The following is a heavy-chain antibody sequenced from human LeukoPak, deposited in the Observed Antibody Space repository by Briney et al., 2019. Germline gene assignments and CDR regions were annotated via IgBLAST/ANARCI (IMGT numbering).Heavy chain of an antibody. V-gene: IGHV3-7*05. CDR2: IKEGGSAK. CDR1: GFSFSSYC. CDR3: ASVDTAMAYMAFDI. D-gene: IGHD5-18*01. Sequence: GGSLRLSCAAAGFSFSSYCMAWVRQAPGKGLEWVANIKEGGSAKYYVDSVRGRFTISRDNAKNSLYLQMNSLRAEDTAVYYCASVDTAMAYMAFDIWGQGTMVTVSS. J-gene: IGHJ3*02.